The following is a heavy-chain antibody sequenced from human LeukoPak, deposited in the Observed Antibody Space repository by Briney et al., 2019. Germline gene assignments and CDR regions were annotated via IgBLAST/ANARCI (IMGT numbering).Heavy chain of an antibody. CDR3: AKGGYSSGPDGY. CDR2: ISYDGSNK. D-gene: IGHD6-19*01. V-gene: IGHV3-30*18. CDR1: GFTFSSYG. J-gene: IGHJ4*02. Sequence: PGGSLRLSCAASGFTFSSYGMHWVRQAPGKGLEWVAVISYDGSNKYYADSVKGRFTISRDNSKNTLYLQMNSLRAEDTAVYYCAKGGYSSGPDGYWGQGTLVTVSS.